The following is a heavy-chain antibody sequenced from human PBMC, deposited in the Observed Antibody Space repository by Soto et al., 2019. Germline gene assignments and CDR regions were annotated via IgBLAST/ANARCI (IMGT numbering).Heavy chain of an antibody. D-gene: IGHD2-15*01. CDR3: AHRSLCRGGSCSGRSFAY. Sequence: QITLKESGPTLVKPTQTLTLTCTFSGFSLSTSGVGVGWIRQPPGKALEWLALIYWNDDKRYSPSLKSRLTIPKDTPKNQVALTITNMDPVDTATYYCAHRSLCRGGSCSGRSFAYWGQGTLVTVSS. V-gene: IGHV2-5*01. CDR1: GFSLSTSGVG. CDR2: IYWNDDK. J-gene: IGHJ4*02.